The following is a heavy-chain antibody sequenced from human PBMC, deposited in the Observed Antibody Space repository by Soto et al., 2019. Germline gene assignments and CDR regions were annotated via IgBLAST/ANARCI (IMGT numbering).Heavy chain of an antibody. CDR1: GYTFTSYD. CDR3: ARNGYSSSWCLRHYYYYYHMEV. V-gene: IGHV1-8*01. CDR2: MNPNSGNT. D-gene: IGHD6-13*01. J-gene: IGHJ6*03. Sequence: ASVKVSCKASGYTFTSYDINWVRQATGQGLEWMGWMNPNSGNTGYAQKFQGRVTMTRNTSISTAYMELSSLRSEDTAVYYCARNGYSSSWCLRHYYYYYHMEVWGKGTTVTVSS.